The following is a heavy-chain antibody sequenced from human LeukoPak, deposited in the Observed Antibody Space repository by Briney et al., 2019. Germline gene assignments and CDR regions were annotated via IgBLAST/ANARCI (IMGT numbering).Heavy chain of an antibody. V-gene: IGHV4-30-2*01. D-gene: IGHD6-13*01. Sequence: SETLSLTCIVSGGSISSSGYYWSWIRQPPGKGLEWIGYIFHSGSTHYNPSLKSRVTVSVDKSKNQFSLNLISVTAADTAVYYCASSSSWYPNWFDPWGQGTLVTVSS. J-gene: IGHJ5*02. CDR3: ASSSSWYPNWFDP. CDR2: IFHSGST. CDR1: GGSISSSGYY.